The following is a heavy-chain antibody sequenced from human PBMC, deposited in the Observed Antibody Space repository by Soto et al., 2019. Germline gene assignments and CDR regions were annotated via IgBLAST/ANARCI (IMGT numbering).Heavy chain of an antibody. J-gene: IGHJ6*02. CDR3: ARGRQQLVLSYYYGMDV. Sequence: GGSLRLSCAASGFTFSSYSMNWVRQAPGKGLEWVSSISSSSSYIYYADSVKGRFTISRDNAKNSLYLQMNSLRAEDTAVYYCARGRQQLVLSYYYGMDVWGQGTTVTVSS. D-gene: IGHD6-13*01. V-gene: IGHV3-21*01. CDR2: ISSSSSYI. CDR1: GFTFSSYS.